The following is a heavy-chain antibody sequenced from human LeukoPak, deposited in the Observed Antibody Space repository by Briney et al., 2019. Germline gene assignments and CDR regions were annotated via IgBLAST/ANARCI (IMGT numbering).Heavy chain of an antibody. CDR1: GGSISSSSYY. CDR2: IYYSGST. V-gene: IGHV4-39*01. Sequence: SETLSLTCTVSGGSISSSSYYWGWIRQPPGKGLEWIGSIYYSGSTYYNPSLKSRVTISVGTSKDQFSLKLSSVTAADTAVYYCARQEGSGSTYYYYYYMDVWGKGTTVTISS. CDR3: ARQEGSGSTYYYYYYMDV. J-gene: IGHJ6*03. D-gene: IGHD3-10*01.